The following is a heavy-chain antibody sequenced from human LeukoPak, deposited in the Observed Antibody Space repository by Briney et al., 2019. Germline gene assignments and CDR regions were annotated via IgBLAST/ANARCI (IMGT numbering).Heavy chain of an antibody. CDR2: IIPIFGTA. CDR3: ARDWVFGVVH. CDR1: GGTFSSYA. Sequence: SVKVSCKASGGTFSSYAISWVRQAPGQGLEWMGGIIPIFGTANYAQKFQGRVTITADESTSTAYMELSRLRSDDTAVYYCARDWVFGVVHWGQGTLVTVSS. V-gene: IGHV1-69*01. D-gene: IGHD3-3*01. J-gene: IGHJ4*02.